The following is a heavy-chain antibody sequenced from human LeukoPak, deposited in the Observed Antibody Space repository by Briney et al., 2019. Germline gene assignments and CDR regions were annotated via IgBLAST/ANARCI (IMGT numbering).Heavy chain of an antibody. V-gene: IGHV3-30*19. CDR2: ISYDGSNK. CDR1: GFNFRSYG. Sequence: GGSLRLSCAASGFNFRSYGMHWVRQAPGKGLEWVAVISYDGSNKYYADSVKGRFTISRDNSKNTLYLQMNSLRAEDTAVYYCARSSGGGIMITFGGVIALDYWGQGTLVTVSS. J-gene: IGHJ4*02. CDR3: ARSSGGGIMITFGGVIALDY. D-gene: IGHD3-16*02.